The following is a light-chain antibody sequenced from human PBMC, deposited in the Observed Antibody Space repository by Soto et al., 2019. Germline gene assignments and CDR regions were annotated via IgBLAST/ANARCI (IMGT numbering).Light chain of an antibody. V-gene: IGKV3-15*01. CDR2: GVS. CDR1: QSVSSN. Sequence: ENVLTQSPATLSLSPGERATLSCRASQSVSSNLAWYQQKPGQAPRLLIYGVSTRATGIPARFSGSGSGTQFILTISSLQSEDFAVYYCQQYNTWPPLTFGGGTKVEIK. J-gene: IGKJ4*01. CDR3: QQYNTWPPLT.